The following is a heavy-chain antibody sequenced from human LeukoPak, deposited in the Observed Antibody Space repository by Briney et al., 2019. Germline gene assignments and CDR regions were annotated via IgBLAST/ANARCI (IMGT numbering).Heavy chain of an antibody. CDR3: ARAPSWSTSLLGGNWFDP. V-gene: IGHV1-18*01. CDR1: GYTFTSYG. D-gene: IGHD2-2*01. J-gene: IGHJ5*02. Sequence: ASVKVSCKASGYTFTSYGISWVRQASGQGLEWMGWISAYNGNTNYAQRLQGRVTMTTDTSTSTAYMELRSLRSDDTAVYYCARAPSWSTSLLGGNWFDPWGQGTLVTVSS. CDR2: ISAYNGNT.